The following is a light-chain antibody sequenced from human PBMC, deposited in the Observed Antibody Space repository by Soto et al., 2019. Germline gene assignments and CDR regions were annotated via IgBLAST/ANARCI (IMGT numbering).Light chain of an antibody. CDR1: SSDVGGYNY. J-gene: IGLJ2*01. V-gene: IGLV2-14*01. Sequence: QSALTQPASVSGSPGQSITISCTGTSSDVGGYNYVSWYQQHPGKAPKLMIYYVSNRPSGVSNRFSGSKSGNTASLTISWLQAEDEADYYCSSYTSSSTLMVFGGGTKLTVL. CDR2: YVS. CDR3: SSYTSSSTLMV.